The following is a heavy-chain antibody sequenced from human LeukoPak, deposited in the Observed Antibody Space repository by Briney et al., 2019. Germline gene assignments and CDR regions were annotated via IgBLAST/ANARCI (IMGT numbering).Heavy chain of an antibody. D-gene: IGHD3-10*02. CDR1: GFTFSNHA. CDR3: VKVFVLPTDFFDY. CDR2: ITGRGDGT. J-gene: IGHJ4*02. Sequence: GGPLRLSCAASGFTFSNHAMIWVRQAPGKRLEWVSPITGRGDGTYYAYSVRGRFTISRDNSKSRLYLQLNSMRAEATAVYFCVKVFVLPTDFFDYWGQGALVTVSS. V-gene: IGHV3-23*01.